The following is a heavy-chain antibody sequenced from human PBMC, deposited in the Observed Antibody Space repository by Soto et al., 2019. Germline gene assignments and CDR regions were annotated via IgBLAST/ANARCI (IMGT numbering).Heavy chain of an antibody. CDR2: IYYSGST. J-gene: IGHJ4*02. D-gene: IGHD7-27*01. Sequence: PSETLSLTCTVSGGSISSYYWSWIRQPPGKGLEWIGYIYYSGSTDYDPSHKSRVTISVDTSKNQFSLKLSSVTAADTAVYYCARRWGTYFDFWGQGTLVTVSS. V-gene: IGHV4-59*01. CDR3: ARRWGTYFDF. CDR1: GGSISSYY.